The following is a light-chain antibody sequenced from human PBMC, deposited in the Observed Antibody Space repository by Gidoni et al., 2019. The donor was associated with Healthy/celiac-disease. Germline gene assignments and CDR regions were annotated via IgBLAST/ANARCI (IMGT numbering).Light chain of an antibody. CDR3: QQSYSTPPN. Sequence: DIQMTQSPSSLSASVGDRVTITCRASQSISSYLNWYQQKPGKAPKLLIYAASSLQSGVPSRFSGSRSGTDFTLTISSLQPEDFATYYCQQSYSTPPNFGGGTKVEIK. CDR1: QSISSY. J-gene: IGKJ4*01. CDR2: AAS. V-gene: IGKV1-39*01.